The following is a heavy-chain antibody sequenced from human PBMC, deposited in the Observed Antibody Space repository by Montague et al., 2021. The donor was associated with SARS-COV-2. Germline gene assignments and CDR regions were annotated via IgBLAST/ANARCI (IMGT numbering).Heavy chain of an antibody. CDR3: ARDRRGGLVVAAPNWFDP. CDR2: IYFSGSS. CDR1: GGSVSSSGYY. Sequence: SETLSLTRTVSGGSVSSSGYYWGWIRQPPGKGLEWIRSIYFSGSSYYXPSLKSRVSISVDTSKNQFSLRLSSVTSADTAVYYCARDRRGGLVVAAPNWFDPWGQGTMVTVSS. D-gene: IGHD2-15*01. J-gene: IGHJ5*02. V-gene: IGHV4-39*02.